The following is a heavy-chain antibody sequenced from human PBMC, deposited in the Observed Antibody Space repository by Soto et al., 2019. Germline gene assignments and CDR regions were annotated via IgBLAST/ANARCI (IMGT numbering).Heavy chain of an antibody. V-gene: IGHV3-7*01. CDR2: IKEDGTNT. J-gene: IGHJ4*02. CDR1: GFAFNNDW. CDR3: ARGGGIVDN. Sequence: EVQVVESGGDLVQPGGSLRLSCTASGFAFNNDWMTWVRQASGKGLEWVASIKEDGTNTYYADSVRVRFTLSRDNTKNSLYLQMNSLSAEDTAVYYCARGGGIVDNWGQGTRVTVSS. D-gene: IGHD3-10*01.